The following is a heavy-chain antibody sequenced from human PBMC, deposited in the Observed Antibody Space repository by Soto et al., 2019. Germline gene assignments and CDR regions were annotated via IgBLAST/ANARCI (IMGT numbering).Heavy chain of an antibody. D-gene: IGHD1-1*01. J-gene: IGHJ4*02. CDR1: GFIFNTYA. CDR3: ATCLRTTSCAIDY. V-gene: IGHV3-23*01. Sequence: EVQLLESGGGLIQPGGSLRVSCAASGFIFNTYALSWVRQAPGKGLEWVSFISSSGGTSYTDSVKGRFTISRDNFKNTLYLQMNSLRAEDTAVYYCATCLRTTSCAIDYWGQGTLVTVSS. CDR2: ISSSGGT.